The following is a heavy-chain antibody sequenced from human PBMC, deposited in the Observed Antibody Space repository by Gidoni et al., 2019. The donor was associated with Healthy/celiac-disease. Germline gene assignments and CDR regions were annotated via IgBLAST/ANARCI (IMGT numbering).Heavy chain of an antibody. J-gene: IGHJ6*02. CDR1: GGSISSSSYY. Sequence: QLQLQESGPGLVKPSETLSLTCTVSGGSISSSSYYWGWLRQPPGKGREWIGSIYYSGSTYYNPSLKRRGTISVDTSKNQCSLKLSSVTAADTAVYYCARHGQWGTTGTTTHYYYYGMDVWGQGTTVTVSS. V-gene: IGHV4-39*01. CDR3: ARHGQWGTTGTTTHYYYYGMDV. D-gene: IGHD1-7*01. CDR2: IYYSGST.